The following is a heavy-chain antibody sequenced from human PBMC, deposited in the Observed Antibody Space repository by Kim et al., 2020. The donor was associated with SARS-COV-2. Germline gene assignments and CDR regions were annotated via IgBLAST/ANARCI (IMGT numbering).Heavy chain of an antibody. CDR3: ARDDGSGQNDAFDI. Sequence: AQKLQGRVTMTTDTSTSTAYMELRSLRSDDTAVYYCARDDGSGQNDAFDIWGQGTMVTVSS. V-gene: IGHV1-18*01. J-gene: IGHJ3*02. D-gene: IGHD3-10*01.